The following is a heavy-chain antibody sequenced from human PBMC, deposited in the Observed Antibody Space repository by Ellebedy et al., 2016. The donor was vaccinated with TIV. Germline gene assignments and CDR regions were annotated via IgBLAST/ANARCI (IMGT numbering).Heavy chain of an antibody. CDR2: ISAYNGKT. J-gene: IGHJ4*02. V-gene: IGHV1-18*04. CDR3: ARGGWGGRLGESFLDY. Sequence: AASVKVSCKASGFAFTSYGFSWVRQAPGQGLEWMGWISAYNGKTNYAQKLQGRVIMNTETSTSTVYMELRTLRADDTAVYFCARGGWGGRLGESFLDYWGQGTLVTVSS. D-gene: IGHD3-16*01. CDR1: GFAFTSYG.